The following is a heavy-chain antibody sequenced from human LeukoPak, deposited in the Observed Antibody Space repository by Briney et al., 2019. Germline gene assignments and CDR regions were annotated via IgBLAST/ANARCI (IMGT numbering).Heavy chain of an antibody. Sequence: PGGSLRLSCSASGFTFSSYAMHWVRQAPGKGLEYDSAISSNGGSTYHADSVKGRFTISRDNSKNTLYLQMSSLRAEDTAVYYCVRSSGWYPYWGQGTLVTVSS. CDR3: VRSSGWYPY. V-gene: IGHV3-64D*06. J-gene: IGHJ4*02. CDR1: GFTFSSYA. D-gene: IGHD6-19*01. CDR2: ISSNGGST.